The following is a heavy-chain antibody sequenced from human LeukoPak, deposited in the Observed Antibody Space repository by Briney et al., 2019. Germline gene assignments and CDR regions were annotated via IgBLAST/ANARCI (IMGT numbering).Heavy chain of an antibody. CDR2: ISGSGGNT. D-gene: IGHD3-22*01. CDR3: AKDMYYDSSGPVFDY. V-gene: IGHV3-23*01. CDR1: GFTFSNYG. J-gene: IGHJ4*02. Sequence: GGSLRLSCAASGFTFSNYGMSWVRQAPGKVLEWVSTISGSGGNTYYADSVKGRFTISRDTSKNTLYLQMNSPRAEDTAVYYCAKDMYYDSSGPVFDYWGQGTLVTVSS.